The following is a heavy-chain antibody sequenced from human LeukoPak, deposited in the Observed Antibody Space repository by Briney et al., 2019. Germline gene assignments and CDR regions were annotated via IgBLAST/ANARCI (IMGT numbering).Heavy chain of an antibody. J-gene: IGHJ4*02. CDR2: INHSGST. CDR3: ARVPPTYGDSLFATPYFDY. D-gene: IGHD4-17*01. V-gene: IGHV4-34*01. Sequence: KSSETLSLTCAVYGGSFSGYYWSWIRQPPGKGLEWIGEINHSGSTNYNPSLKSRVTISVDTSKNQFSLKLSSVTAADTAVYYCARVPPTYGDSLFATPYFDYWGQGTLVTVSS. CDR1: GGSFSGYY.